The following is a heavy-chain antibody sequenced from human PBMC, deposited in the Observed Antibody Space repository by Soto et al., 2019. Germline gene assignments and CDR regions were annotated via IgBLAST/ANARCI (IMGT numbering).Heavy chain of an antibody. CDR3: ARPLWRNDYNWGYFDL. CDR2: ISYDGSNK. V-gene: IGHV3-30-3*01. D-gene: IGHD4-4*01. Sequence: QVQLVESGGGVVQPGRSLRLSCAASGFTFSSYAMHWVRQAPGKGLEWVAVISYDGSNKYYADSVKGRFTISRDNSKNTQYQKMNSLRAEDTAVYYWARPLWRNDYNWGYFDLWGRGTLVTVSS. CDR1: GFTFSSYA. J-gene: IGHJ2*01.